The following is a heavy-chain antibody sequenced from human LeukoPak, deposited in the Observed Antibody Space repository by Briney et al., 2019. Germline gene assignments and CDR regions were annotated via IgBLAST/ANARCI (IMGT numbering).Heavy chain of an antibody. CDR3: ARRLGAAAGPSDY. D-gene: IGHD6-13*01. Sequence: GGSLRLSCAASGFTFSSYAISWVRQAPGEGLEWVSAISGSGGSTYYADSVKGRFTISRDNSKNTLYLQMNSLRAEDTAVYYCARRLGAAAGPSDYWGKGTLVTVSS. V-gene: IGHV3-23*01. J-gene: IGHJ4*02. CDR1: GFTFSSYA. CDR2: ISGSGGST.